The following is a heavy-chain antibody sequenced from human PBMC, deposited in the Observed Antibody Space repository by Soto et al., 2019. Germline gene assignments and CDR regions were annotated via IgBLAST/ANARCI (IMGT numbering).Heavy chain of an antibody. CDR2: INHSGST. D-gene: IGHD5-18*01. Sequence: SETLSLTCAVYGGSFSGYYWSWIRQPPGKGLEWIGEINHSGSTNYNPSLKSRVTISVDTSKNQFSLKLSSVTAADTAVYYCARVARDRYSYGFNWFDPWGQGTLVTSPQ. V-gene: IGHV4-34*01. J-gene: IGHJ5*02. CDR3: ARVARDRYSYGFNWFDP. CDR1: GGSFSGYY.